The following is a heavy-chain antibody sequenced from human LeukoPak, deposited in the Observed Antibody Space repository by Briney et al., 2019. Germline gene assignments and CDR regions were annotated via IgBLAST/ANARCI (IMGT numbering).Heavy chain of an antibody. CDR2: ISGSGGST. V-gene: IGHV3-23*01. J-gene: IGHJ4*02. D-gene: IGHD6-13*01. CDR3: AKGIAAAGPFDY. CDR1: RFTFSSYA. Sequence: GGSLRLSCAASRFTFSSYAMSWVRQASGKGLEWVSAISGSGGSTYYADSVKGRFTISRDNSKNTLYLQMNSLRAEDTAVYYCAKGIAAAGPFDYWGQGTLVTVSS.